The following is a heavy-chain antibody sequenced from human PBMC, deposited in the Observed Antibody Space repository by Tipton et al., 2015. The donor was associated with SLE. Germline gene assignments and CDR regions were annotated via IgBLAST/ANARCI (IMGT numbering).Heavy chain of an antibody. J-gene: IGHJ6*02. D-gene: IGHD6-13*01. Sequence: TLSLTCTVSGGSISSYYWSWIRQPPGKGLEWIGYIYYSGSTNYNPSLKSRVTISVDTSKNQFSLKLSSVTAADTAVYYCARVSSSSSWGRYYYYGMDVWGQGTAVTVS. CDR1: GGSISSYY. CDR2: IYYSGST. V-gene: IGHV4-59*07. CDR3: ARVSSSSSWGRYYYYGMDV.